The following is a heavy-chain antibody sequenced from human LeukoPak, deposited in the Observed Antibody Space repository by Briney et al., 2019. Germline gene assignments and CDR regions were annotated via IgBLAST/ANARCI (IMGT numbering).Heavy chain of an antibody. CDR2: VSGSGGNI. CDR3: AASLPNIVVVPATKGPFGY. J-gene: IGHJ4*02. CDR1: GFTFSSYT. V-gene: IGHV3-23*01. Sequence: GGSLRLSCAASGFTFSSYTMSWVRQAPGKGLEWVSGVSGSGGNIHYADSVKGRFTISRDNSKSTLYLQMNSVRAEDTAVYYCAASLPNIVVVPATKGPFGYWGQGALVTVSS. D-gene: IGHD2-2*01.